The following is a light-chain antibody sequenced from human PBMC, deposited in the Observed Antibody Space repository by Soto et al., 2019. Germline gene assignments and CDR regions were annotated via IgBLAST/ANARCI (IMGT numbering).Light chain of an antibody. CDR2: GAS. CDR3: QQYGSSGT. CDR1: QSVSNNY. V-gene: IGKV3-20*01. J-gene: IGKJ1*01. Sequence: IVLTHSPATLSLSPGARPPLPSRASQSVSNNYLAWYQQKPGQAPRLLIYGASNRATGIPDRFSGSGSGTDFTLTISRLEPEDFAVYYCQQYGSSGTFGQGTKVDIK.